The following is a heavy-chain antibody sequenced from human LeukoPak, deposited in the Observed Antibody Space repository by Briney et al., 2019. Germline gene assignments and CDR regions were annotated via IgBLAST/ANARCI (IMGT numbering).Heavy chain of an antibody. V-gene: IGHV3-30*03. D-gene: IGHD2-2*03. Sequence: GGSLRLSCAASGFTFSSYWMSWVRQAPGKGLGRVAFISYNGNQKYGDSVKGRFTISRDNSKNTLYLQVNGLRPEDTAVYYCARDPLDISRWTNAFDIWGQGTMVSVSS. CDR3: ARDPLDISRWTNAFDI. CDR2: ISYNGNQ. CDR1: GFTFSSYW. J-gene: IGHJ3*02.